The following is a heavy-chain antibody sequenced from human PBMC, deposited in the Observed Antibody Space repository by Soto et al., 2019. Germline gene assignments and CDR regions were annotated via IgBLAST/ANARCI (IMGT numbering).Heavy chain of an antibody. CDR2: ISGYNAET. CDR3: ARVGGVRGYHYVDGFDY. J-gene: IGHJ4*02. V-gene: IGHV1-18*01. CDR1: GYTFTNYG. Sequence: QVQLVQSGAEVKKPGASVKVSCKASGYTFTNYGINWVRQAPGQGLEWMGWISGYNAETNYARNVQGRVSMTTDTSTGIAYMELGSLRSDDTAVYYCARVGGVRGYHYVDGFDYWGQGTLVTVSS. D-gene: IGHD4-17*01.